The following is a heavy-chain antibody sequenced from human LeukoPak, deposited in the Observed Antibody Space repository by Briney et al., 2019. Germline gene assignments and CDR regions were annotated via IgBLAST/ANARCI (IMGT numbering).Heavy chain of an antibody. CDR3: ARGGYSSGWAVWFDY. CDR1: GDSVSSNSAA. V-gene: IGHV6-1*01. Sequence: SQTLSLTCAISGDSVSSNSAAWNWIRQSPSRGLEWLGRTYYRSKWYNDYAVSVKSRITTNPDTSKNQFSLQLNSVTPEDTAVYYCARGGYSSGWAVWFDYWGQGTLVTVSS. CDR2: TYYRSKWYN. D-gene: IGHD6-19*01. J-gene: IGHJ4*02.